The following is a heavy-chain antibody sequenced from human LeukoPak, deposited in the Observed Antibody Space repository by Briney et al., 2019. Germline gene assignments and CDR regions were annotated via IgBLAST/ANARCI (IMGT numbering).Heavy chain of an antibody. V-gene: IGHV4-38-2*02. D-gene: IGHD2-2*01. CDR3: AGGVVVPAATSIWFDP. J-gene: IGHJ5*02. Sequence: SETLSLTCTVSGYSISSGSYWGWIRQPPGKGLEWVGSIYHSGSTYHNPSLKSRVTISVDTSKNQFSLKLSSVTAADTAVYYCAGGVVVPAATSIWFDPWGQGTLVTVSS. CDR1: GYSISSGSY. CDR2: IYHSGST.